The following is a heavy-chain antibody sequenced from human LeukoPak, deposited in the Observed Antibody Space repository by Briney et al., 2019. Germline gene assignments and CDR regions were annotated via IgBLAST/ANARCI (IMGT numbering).Heavy chain of an antibody. CDR3: AKSAYINEQQLDFQH. V-gene: IGHV3-30*02. D-gene: IGHD6-13*01. CDR2: IRYDGSNK. CDR1: GFTFSSYG. J-gene: IGHJ1*01. Sequence: PGGSLRLSCAASGFTFSSYGMHWVRQAPGKGLEWVAFIRYDGSNKYYADSVKGRFTISRDNSKNTLYLQMNSLRAEDTAVYYCAKSAYINEQQLDFQHWGQGTLVTVSS.